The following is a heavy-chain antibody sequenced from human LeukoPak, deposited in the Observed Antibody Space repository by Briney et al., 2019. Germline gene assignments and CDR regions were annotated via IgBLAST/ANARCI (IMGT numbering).Heavy chain of an antibody. CDR1: GFTFSSYA. CDR2: ISSSSSYI. D-gene: IGHD2-2*01. J-gene: IGHJ4*02. CDR3: ARVFGTRTIDY. V-gene: IGHV3-21*01. Sequence: GGSLRRSCTVSGFTFSSYAMSWVRQAPGKGLEWVSSISSSSSYIYYADSVKGRFTISRDNAKNSLYLQMNSLRAEDTAAYYCARVFGTRTIDYWGQGTLVTVSS.